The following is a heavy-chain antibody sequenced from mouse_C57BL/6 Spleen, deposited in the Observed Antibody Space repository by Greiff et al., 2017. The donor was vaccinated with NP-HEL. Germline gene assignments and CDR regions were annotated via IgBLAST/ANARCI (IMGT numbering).Heavy chain of an antibody. V-gene: IGHV5-4*01. CDR3: ARDRGNYAYAMDY. CDR2: ISDGGSYT. Sequence: EVQLVESGGGLVKPGGSLKLSCAASGFTFSSYAMSWVRQTPEKRLEWVATISDGGSYTYYPDNVKGRFTISRDNAKNNLYLQMSHLKSEDTAMYYCARDRGNYAYAMDYWGQGTSVTVSS. CDR1: GFTFSSYA. J-gene: IGHJ4*01. D-gene: IGHD2-1*01.